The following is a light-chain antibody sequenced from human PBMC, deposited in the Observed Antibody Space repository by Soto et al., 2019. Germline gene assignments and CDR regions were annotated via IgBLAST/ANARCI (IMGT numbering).Light chain of an antibody. CDR3: QQRSNWPHTWT. Sequence: EIVMTQSTATLSVSPVERATLSCSAIQSVSSNLAWYQQKTGQAPRLLIYGASSRTTGIPDRLSGSGSGKDFTLTISSLETEDFAVYYCQQRSNWPHTWTFGHGTKVDI. CDR2: GAS. CDR1: QSVSSN. V-gene: IGKV3-11*01. J-gene: IGKJ1*01.